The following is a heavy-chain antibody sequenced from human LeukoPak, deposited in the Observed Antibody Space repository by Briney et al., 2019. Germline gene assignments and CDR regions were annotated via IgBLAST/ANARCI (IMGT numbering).Heavy chain of an antibody. V-gene: IGHV3-21*01. D-gene: IGHD3-22*01. CDR3: ARASYYDSSGYYENDAFDI. J-gene: IGHJ3*02. CDR2: ISSSSSYI. Sequence: GGSLRLSCAASGFTFSRYTMNWVRQAPGKGLEWVSSISSSSSYIYYADSLKGRFTISRDNAKNSLYLQMNSLRAEDTAVYYCARASYYDSSGYYENDAFDIWGQGTMVTVSS. CDR1: GFTFSRYT.